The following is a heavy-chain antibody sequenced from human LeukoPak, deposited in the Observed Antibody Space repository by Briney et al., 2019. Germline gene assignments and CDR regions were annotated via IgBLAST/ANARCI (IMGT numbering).Heavy chain of an antibody. CDR2: FDPEDGET. Sequence: ASVKVSCKVSGYTLTELSMHWVRQAPGKGLEWMGGFDPEDGETIYAQKFQGRVTMTEDTSTDTAYMELSSLRSEDTAVYYCARDFWTDYYGSGPLRIYMDVWGKGTTVTVSS. V-gene: IGHV1-24*01. D-gene: IGHD3-10*01. J-gene: IGHJ6*03. CDR1: GYTLTELS. CDR3: ARDFWTDYYGSGPLRIYMDV.